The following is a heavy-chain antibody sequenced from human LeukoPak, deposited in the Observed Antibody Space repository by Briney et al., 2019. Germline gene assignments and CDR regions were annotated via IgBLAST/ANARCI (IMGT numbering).Heavy chain of an antibody. D-gene: IGHD3-10*01. CDR3: ARRGLATRYWFDP. CDR2: MNPNSGNT. Sequence: ASVKVSCKASGYTFTRYDINWVRQATGQGLEWMGWMNPNSGNTGYAQKFQGRVTITRNTSISTAYMELSSLRSEDTAVYYCARRGLATRYWFDPWGQGTLVTVSS. V-gene: IGHV1-8*03. CDR1: GYTFTRYD. J-gene: IGHJ5*02.